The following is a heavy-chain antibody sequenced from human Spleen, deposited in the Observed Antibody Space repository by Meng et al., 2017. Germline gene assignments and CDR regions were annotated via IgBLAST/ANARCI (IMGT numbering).Heavy chain of an antibody. D-gene: IGHD6-19*01. V-gene: IGHV4-39*01. Sequence: QPQLQESGSGLVTPSEALSVTCSVSGGSVRTSGYYWGWIRQPPGKGLEWIGSIGHSGITYYTPSLKSRVTVSIDTSKSQFSLKLTSVTAADTAVYYCVRSSGWVRTGFDPWGQGTLVTVSS. CDR3: VRSSGWVRTGFDP. CDR2: IGHSGIT. CDR1: GGSVRTSGYY. J-gene: IGHJ5*02.